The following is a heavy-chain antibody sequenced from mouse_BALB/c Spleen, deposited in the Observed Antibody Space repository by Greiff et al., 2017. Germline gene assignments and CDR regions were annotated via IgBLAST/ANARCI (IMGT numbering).Heavy chain of an antibody. CDR1: GYSITSDYA. Sequence: DVHLVESGPGLVKPSQSLSLTCTVTGYSITSDYAWNWIRQFPGSKLEWMGYISYSGSTSYNPSLKSRISITRDTSKNQFFLQLNSVTTEDTATYYCARWLRRSWFAYWGQGTLVTVSA. D-gene: IGHD2-2*01. V-gene: IGHV3-2*02. J-gene: IGHJ3*01. CDR2: ISYSGST. CDR3: ARWLRRSWFAY.